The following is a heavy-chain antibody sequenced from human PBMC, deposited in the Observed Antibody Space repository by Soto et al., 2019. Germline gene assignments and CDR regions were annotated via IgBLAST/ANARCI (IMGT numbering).Heavy chain of an antibody. CDR1: GDSITSNSYF. CDR3: ARHFSVDHFDY. J-gene: IGHJ4*02. Sequence: SETLSLTCAVSGDSITSNSYFWAWIRQPPGKGLEWIGSIFYSGTTYHNPSLKSRVTISVDRSNNQFSLKLTSVTAADTAVYYCARHFSVDHFDYWGQGALVTVSS. D-gene: IGHD3-9*01. CDR2: IFYSGTT. V-gene: IGHV4-39*01.